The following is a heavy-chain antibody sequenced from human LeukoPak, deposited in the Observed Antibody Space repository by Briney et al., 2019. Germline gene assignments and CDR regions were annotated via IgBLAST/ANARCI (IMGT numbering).Heavy chain of an antibody. CDR2: ISSSSSYI. V-gene: IGHV3-21*01. D-gene: IGHD6-19*01. Sequence: KPGGSLRLSCAASGFTFSSYSMNWVRQAPGKGLEWVSSISSSSSYIYYADSVKGRFTIPRDNAKNSLYLQMNSLRAEDTAVYYCARALAVAGTKTGTSIDYWGQGTLVTVSS. J-gene: IGHJ4*02. CDR3: ARALAVAGTKTGTSIDY. CDR1: GFTFSSYS.